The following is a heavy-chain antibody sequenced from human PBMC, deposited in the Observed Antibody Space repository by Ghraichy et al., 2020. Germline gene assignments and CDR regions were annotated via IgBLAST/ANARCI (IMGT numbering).Heavy chain of an antibody. J-gene: IGHJ4*02. CDR3: ARDLLSRKRTIYYFDY. D-gene: IGHD1/OR15-1a*01. V-gene: IGHV3-48*02. CDR1: GFTFSSYS. CDR2: ISSSSSTI. Sequence: GGSLRLSCAASGFTFSSYSMNWVRQAPGKGLEWVSYISSSSSTIYYADSVKGRFTISRDNAKNSLYLQMNSLRDEDTAVYYCARDLLSRKRTIYYFDYWGQGTLVTVSS.